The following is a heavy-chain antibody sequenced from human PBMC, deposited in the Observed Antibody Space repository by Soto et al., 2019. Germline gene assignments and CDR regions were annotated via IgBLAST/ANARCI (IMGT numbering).Heavy chain of an antibody. CDR3: AKDLQYYGSGRHPYYYYGMDV. V-gene: IGHV3-30*18. Sequence: GGSLRLSCAASGFTFSSYGMHWVRQAPGKGLEWVAVISYDGSNKYYADSVKGRFTISRDNSKNTLYLQMNSLRAEDTAVYYCAKDLQYYGSGRHPYYYYGMDVWGQGTRVTVSS. CDR1: GFTFSSYG. J-gene: IGHJ6*02. D-gene: IGHD3-10*01. CDR2: ISYDGSNK.